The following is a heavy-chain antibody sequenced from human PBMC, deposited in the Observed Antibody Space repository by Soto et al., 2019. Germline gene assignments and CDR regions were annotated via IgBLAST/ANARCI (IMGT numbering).Heavy chain of an antibody. J-gene: IGHJ6*02. D-gene: IGHD2-2*01. CDR1: GFTFSSYS. CDR3: ARDGYKCSSTSCPLGDYYYYGMDV. Sequence: KTGGSLRLSCAASGFTFSSYSMNWVRQAPGKGLEWVSSISSSSSYIYYADSVKGRITISRDNAKNSLYLQMNSLRAEDTAVYYCARDGYKCSSTSCPLGDYYYYGMDVWGQGTTVTVSS. CDR2: ISSSSSYI. V-gene: IGHV3-21*01.